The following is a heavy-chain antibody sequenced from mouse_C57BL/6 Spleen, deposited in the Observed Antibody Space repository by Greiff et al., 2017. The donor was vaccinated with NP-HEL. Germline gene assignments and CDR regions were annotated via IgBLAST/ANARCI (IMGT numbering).Heavy chain of an antibody. CDR2: IYPGDGDT. D-gene: IGHD3-1*01. Sequence: VQLQQSGPELVKPGASVKISCKASGYAFSSSWMNWVKQRPGKGLEWIGRIYPGDGDTNYNGKFKGKATLTADKSSSTAYMQLSSLTSEDSAVYFCARSGLRHYFDYGGQGTTLTVSS. CDR1: GYAFSSSW. CDR3: ARSGLRHYFDY. V-gene: IGHV1-82*01. J-gene: IGHJ2*01.